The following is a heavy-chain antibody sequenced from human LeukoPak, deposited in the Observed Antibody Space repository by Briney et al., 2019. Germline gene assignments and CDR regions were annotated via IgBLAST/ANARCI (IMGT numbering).Heavy chain of an antibody. J-gene: IGHJ4*02. Sequence: GGSLRLSCAASGFTFSTYTMHWVRQAPGKGLEWVALVRHDGGDKFYADSVKGRFTVSRDNSKNTLYLQMSSLRAEDTAMYFCAREENWNYALTWGRGTLVTVSS. CDR2: VRHDGGDK. CDR3: AREENWNYALT. CDR1: GFTFSTYT. D-gene: IGHD1-7*01. V-gene: IGHV3-33*01.